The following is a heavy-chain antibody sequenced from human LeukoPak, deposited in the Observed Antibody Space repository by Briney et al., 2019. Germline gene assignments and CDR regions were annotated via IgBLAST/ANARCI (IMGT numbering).Heavy chain of an antibody. D-gene: IGHD5-12*01. CDR2: INHSGST. J-gene: IGHJ4*02. CDR1: GGSFSGYY. Sequence: PSETLSLTCAVYGGSFSGYYWSWIRQPPGKGLEWIGEINHSGSTNYNPSLKSRVTISVDTSKNQFSLKLSSVTAADTAVYYCASSIVATMTGRRIYFDYWGQETLVTVSS. CDR3: ASSIVATMTGRRIYFDY. V-gene: IGHV4-34*01.